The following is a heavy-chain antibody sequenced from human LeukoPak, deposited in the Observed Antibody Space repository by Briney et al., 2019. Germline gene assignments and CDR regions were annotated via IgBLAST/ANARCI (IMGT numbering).Heavy chain of an antibody. CDR2: INPSGGST. CDR3: ARVLFSPLTSSAFDY. D-gene: IGHD2-2*01. Sequence: ASVKVSCKASGYTFTSYYMHWVRQAPGQGLEWMGIINPSGGSTSYAQKFQGRVTMTRDTSTSTVYMELSSLRSEDTAVYYCARVLFSPLTSSAFDYWGQGTLVTVSS. CDR1: GYTFTSYY. J-gene: IGHJ4*02. V-gene: IGHV1-46*01.